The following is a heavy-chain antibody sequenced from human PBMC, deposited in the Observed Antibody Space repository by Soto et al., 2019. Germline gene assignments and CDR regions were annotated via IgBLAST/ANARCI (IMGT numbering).Heavy chain of an antibody. V-gene: IGHV3-7*01. Sequence: PGGSLRLSCGVSGFIFSSYWMAWVRPAPRKGLEWVARIKPDGSAKDYVDSVKGRFTISRDNAKNSLSLQMDSLRAEDTAVYYCARDPVRGDGSNLDYWGQGAMVTVSS. CDR1: GFIFSSYW. CDR3: ARDPVRGDGSNLDY. J-gene: IGHJ4*02. D-gene: IGHD3-10*01. CDR2: IKPDGSAK.